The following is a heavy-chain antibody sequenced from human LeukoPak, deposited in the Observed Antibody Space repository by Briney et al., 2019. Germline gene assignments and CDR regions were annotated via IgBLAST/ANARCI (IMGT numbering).Heavy chain of an antibody. CDR3: ARDSSSSLFDY. Sequence: ASVKVSCKASGYTFTSYYMHWVRQAPGQGLEWMGIINPSGGSTSYAQKFQGRVTMTTDTSTSTAYMELRSLRSDDTAVYYCARDSSSSLFDYWGQGTLVTVSS. J-gene: IGHJ4*02. CDR1: GYTFTSYY. CDR2: INPSGGST. D-gene: IGHD6-6*01. V-gene: IGHV1-46*01.